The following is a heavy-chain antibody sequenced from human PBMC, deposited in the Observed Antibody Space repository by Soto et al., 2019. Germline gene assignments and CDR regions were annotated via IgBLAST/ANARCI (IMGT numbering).Heavy chain of an antibody. Sequence: QVQLVQSGAEVKKPGSSVKVSCKASGGSFNHYVINWVRQAPGQGLKWMGGTIPSLGITPMFGVANYAQNFQGRVTITADESTSTAYMELSSLKSEDTAIYYCASTFYYGSAENFYFNYWGQGTLVTVSS. V-gene: IGHV1-69*01. CDR2: ITPMFGVA. CDR1: GGSFNHYV. J-gene: IGHJ4*02. D-gene: IGHD3-10*01. CDR3: ASTFYYGSAENFYFNY.